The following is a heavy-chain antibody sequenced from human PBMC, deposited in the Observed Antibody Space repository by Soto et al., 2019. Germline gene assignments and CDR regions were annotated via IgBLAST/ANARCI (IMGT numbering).Heavy chain of an antibody. CDR2: ISAYNGNT. J-gene: IGHJ6*02. D-gene: IGHD3-3*01. Sequence: QVQLVQSGAEVKKPGASVKVSCKASGYTFTSYGISWVRQAPGQGLEWMGWISAYNGNTNYAQKLQGRVTMTTYTSTRTAYMELRSLRSDYTAVYYCAREMYYDFWSGYYGGGMDGWCQGTTVTVSS. CDR3: AREMYYDFWSGYYGGGMDG. V-gene: IGHV1-18*01. CDR1: GYTFTSYG.